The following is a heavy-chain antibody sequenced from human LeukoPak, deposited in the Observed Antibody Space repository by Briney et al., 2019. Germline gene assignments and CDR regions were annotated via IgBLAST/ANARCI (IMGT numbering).Heavy chain of an antibody. CDR1: GFTFSSYS. D-gene: IGHD3-22*01. CDR3: ARAEDSSGYYVPNWFDP. V-gene: IGHV3-21*04. Sequence: GGSLRLSCAASGFTFSSYSMNWVRQAPGKGLEWVSSISSSSSYIYYADSVKGRFTISRDNAKNSLYLQMNSLRAEDTAVYYCARAEDSSGYYVPNWFDPWGQGTLVTVSS. J-gene: IGHJ5*02. CDR2: ISSSSSYI.